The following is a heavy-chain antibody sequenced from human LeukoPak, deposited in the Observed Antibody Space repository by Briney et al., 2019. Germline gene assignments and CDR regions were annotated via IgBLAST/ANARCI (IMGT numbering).Heavy chain of an antibody. CDR1: GGSISSGGYY. CDR3: AGVSASMVREVIIAEYFQH. Sequence: ASETLSLTCTVSGGSISSGGYYWSWIRQHPGKGLEWIGYIYYSGSTYYNPSLKSRVTMSVDTSNNQFSLKLTSLTAADTAVYFCAGVSASMVREVIIAEYFQHWGQGTLVTVSS. D-gene: IGHD3-10*01. CDR2: IYYSGST. V-gene: IGHV4-31*03. J-gene: IGHJ1*01.